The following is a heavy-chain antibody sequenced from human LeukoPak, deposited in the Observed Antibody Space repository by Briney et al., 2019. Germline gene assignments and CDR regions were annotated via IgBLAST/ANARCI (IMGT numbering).Heavy chain of an antibody. Sequence: GGSLRLSCAASGFTFSSYAMSWVRQAPGKGLVWVSRINSDGSSTSYADSVKGRFTISRDNAKNSLYLQMNSLRAEDTAVYYCARGEWSSSPFDYWGQGTLVTVSS. V-gene: IGHV3-74*01. CDR1: GFTFSSYA. CDR2: INSDGSST. CDR3: ARGEWSSSPFDY. D-gene: IGHD6-6*01. J-gene: IGHJ4*02.